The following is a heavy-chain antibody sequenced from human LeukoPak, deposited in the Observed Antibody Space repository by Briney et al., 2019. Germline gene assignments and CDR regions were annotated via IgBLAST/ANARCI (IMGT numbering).Heavy chain of an antibody. CDR1: GFTFSNYA. J-gene: IGHJ4*02. Sequence: GGSLRLSCVASGFTFSNYAIHWVRQAPGKGLEWVAVISYDGSTKYTDSVKGRFTISRDNSKSTLYLQMNILRAEDTAVYYCAGHLGAWRYFDYWGQGTLVTVSS. CDR3: AGHLGAWRYFDY. D-gene: IGHD1-26*01. V-gene: IGHV3-30-3*01. CDR2: ISYDGSTK.